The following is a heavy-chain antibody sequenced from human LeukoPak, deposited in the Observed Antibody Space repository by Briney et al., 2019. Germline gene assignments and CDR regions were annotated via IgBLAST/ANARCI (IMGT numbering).Heavy chain of an antibody. D-gene: IGHD2-2*01. CDR2: TYYSGST. Sequence: SETLSLTCTVSGGSISSSNYYWGWIRQPPGKGLEWLGNTYYSGSTYYNPSLKSPVTISVDMSKNQFSLKLSSVTAADTAVYYCARLSSSWPNQFDYWGQGTPVTVSS. CDR1: GGSISSSNYY. V-gene: IGHV4-39*01. CDR3: ARLSSSWPNQFDY. J-gene: IGHJ4*02.